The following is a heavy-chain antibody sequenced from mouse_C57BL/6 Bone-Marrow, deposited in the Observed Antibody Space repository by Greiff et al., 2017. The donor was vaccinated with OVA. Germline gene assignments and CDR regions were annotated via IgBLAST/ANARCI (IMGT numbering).Heavy chain of an antibody. Sequence: EVKVVESGGGLVKPGGSLKLSCAASGFTFSSYAMSWVRQTPEKRLEWVATISDGGSYTYYPDNVKGRFTISRDNAKNNLYLQMRHLKSEDTAMYYCGRAYYYGSSFDYWGQGTTLTVSS. V-gene: IGHV5-4*03. CDR3: GRAYYYGSSFDY. D-gene: IGHD1-1*01. J-gene: IGHJ2*01. CDR2: ISDGGSYT. CDR1: GFTFSSYA.